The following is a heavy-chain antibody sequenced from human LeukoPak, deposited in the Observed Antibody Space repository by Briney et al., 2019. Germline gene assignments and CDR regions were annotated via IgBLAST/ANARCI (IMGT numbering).Heavy chain of an antibody. CDR3: ARDYYYDSSGYYIDAFDI. CDR1: GGSISSYY. J-gene: IGHJ3*02. V-gene: IGHV4-59*12. Sequence: SETLSLTCTVSGGSISSYYWSWIRQPPGKGLEWIGYIYYSGSTNYNPSLKSRVTISVDTSKNQFSLKLSSVTAADTAVYYCARDYYYDSSGYYIDAFDIWGQGTMVTVSS. CDR2: IYYSGST. D-gene: IGHD3-22*01.